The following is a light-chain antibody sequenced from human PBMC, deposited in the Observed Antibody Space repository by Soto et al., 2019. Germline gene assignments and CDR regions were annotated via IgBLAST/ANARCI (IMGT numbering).Light chain of an antibody. CDR2: EVS. CDR1: SSDVGGYNF. J-gene: IGLJ2*01. V-gene: IGLV2-14*01. Sequence: QYALTQPASVSGSPGQSITISCTGTSSDVGGYNFVAWYQQHPGKAPKLMIYEVSNRPSGVSNRFSGSKSGNTASLTISGLQAEDEADYYCSSYTSSITVVFGGGTQLTVL. CDR3: SSYTSSITVV.